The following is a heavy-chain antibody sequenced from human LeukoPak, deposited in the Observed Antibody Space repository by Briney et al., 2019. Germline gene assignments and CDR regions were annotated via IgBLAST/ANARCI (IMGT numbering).Heavy chain of an antibody. CDR2: ICYSGST. V-gene: IGHV4-59*01. D-gene: IGHD5-18*01. J-gene: IGHJ5*02. CDR1: GGSISSYY. CDR3: ARVILGGYSYSLWFDP. Sequence: SETLSLTCTVSGGSISSYYWSWLRQPPGKGLEGMGYICYSGSTNYNPSLTRRGTISVDTSKHQFSLKLSSVTAPATALYYCARVILGGYSYSLWFDPWGQGPLVTVSS.